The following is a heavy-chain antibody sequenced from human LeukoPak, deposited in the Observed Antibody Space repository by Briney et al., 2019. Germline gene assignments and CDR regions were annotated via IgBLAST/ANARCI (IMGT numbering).Heavy chain of an antibody. CDR1: GFTFDDYG. CDR2: INWNGGST. CDR3: ARDLGSSGWYEEYYFDY. D-gene: IGHD6-19*01. V-gene: IGHV3-20*04. J-gene: IGHJ4*02. Sequence: GGSLRLSCAASGFTFDDYGMSWVRQAPGKGLEWVSGINWNGGSTGYADSVKGRFTISRDNAKNSLYLQMNSLRAEDTAVYYCARDLGSSGWYEEYYFDYWGQGTLVTVSS.